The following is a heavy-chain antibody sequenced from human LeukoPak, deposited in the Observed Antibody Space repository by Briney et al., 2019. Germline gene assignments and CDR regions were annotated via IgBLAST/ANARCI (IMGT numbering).Heavy chain of an antibody. CDR1: GGTFSSYA. CDR3: ARDISTVTTLII. J-gene: IGHJ4*02. D-gene: IGHD4-17*01. V-gene: IGHV1-69*05. CDR2: IIPIFGTA. Sequence: ASVKVSCKASGGTFSSYAISWVRQAPGQGLEWMGGIIPIFGTANYAQKFQGRVTITRDESTSTAYMELSSLRSEDTAVYYCARDISTVTTLIIWGQGTLVTVSS.